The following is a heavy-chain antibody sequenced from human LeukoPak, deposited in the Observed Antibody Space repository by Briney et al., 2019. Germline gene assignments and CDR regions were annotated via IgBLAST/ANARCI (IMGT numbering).Heavy chain of an antibody. Sequence: GGSLRLSCAASGFTFSSYGMHRVRQAPGKGLEWVAFIRYDGSNKYYADSVKGRFTISRDNSKNTLYLQMNSLRAEDTAVYYCARGAAHSSGLVDYWGQGTLVTVPS. D-gene: IGHD6-19*01. V-gene: IGHV3-30*02. J-gene: IGHJ4*02. CDR2: IRYDGSNK. CDR1: GFTFSSYG. CDR3: ARGAAHSSGLVDY.